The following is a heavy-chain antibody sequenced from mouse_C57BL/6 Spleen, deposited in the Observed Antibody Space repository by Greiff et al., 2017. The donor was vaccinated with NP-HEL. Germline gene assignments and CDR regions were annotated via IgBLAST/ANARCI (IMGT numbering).Heavy chain of an antibody. CDR3: ARRFDYYGSSSSYAMDY. J-gene: IGHJ4*01. D-gene: IGHD1-1*01. CDR2: IDPSDSYT. V-gene: IGHV1-50*01. Sequence: QVQLQQPGAELVKPGASVKLSCKASGYTFTSYWMQWVKQRPGQGLEWIGEIDPSDSYTNYNQKFKGKATLTVDTSSSTAYMQLSSLTSEDSAVYYCARRFDYYGSSSSYAMDYWGQGTSVTVSS. CDR1: GYTFTSYW.